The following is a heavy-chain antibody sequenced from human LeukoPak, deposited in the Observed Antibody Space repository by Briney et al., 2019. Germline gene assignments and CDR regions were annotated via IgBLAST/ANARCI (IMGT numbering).Heavy chain of an antibody. J-gene: IGHJ6*03. CDR2: INPSGGST. CDR3: ARSGWNYGSHYMDV. Sequence: GASVKVSCTASGYTFTSYYMHWVRQAPGRGLEWMGIINPSGGSTRYAQKFQGRVTMTRDMSTSTVYMELSSLRSEDTAVYYCARSGWNYGSHYMDVWGKGTTVTVSS. CDR1: GYTFTSYY. V-gene: IGHV1-46*01. D-gene: IGHD1-7*01.